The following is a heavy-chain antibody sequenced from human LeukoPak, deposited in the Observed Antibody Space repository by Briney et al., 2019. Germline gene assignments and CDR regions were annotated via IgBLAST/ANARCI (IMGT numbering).Heavy chain of an antibody. CDR3: ARATSITMIVVVVDAFDI. CDR2: ISSSSSYI. D-gene: IGHD3-22*01. CDR1: GFTFVNYA. V-gene: IGHV3-21*01. Sequence: GGSLRLSCAASGFTFVNYAMSWVRQAPGKGLEWVSSISSSSSYIYYADSVKGRFTISRDNAKNSLYLQMNSLRAEDTAVYYCARATSITMIVVVVDAFDIWGQGTMVTVSS. J-gene: IGHJ3*02.